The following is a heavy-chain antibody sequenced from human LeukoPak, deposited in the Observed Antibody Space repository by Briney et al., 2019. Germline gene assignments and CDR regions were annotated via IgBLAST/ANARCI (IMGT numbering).Heavy chain of an antibody. V-gene: IGHV4-38-2*01. Sequence: PSETLSLTCAVSGYSISSGYYWGWIRQPPGKGLEWIGSIYHSASTYYNPSLKSRVTISVDTSKNQFSLKLSSVTAADTAVYYCARSSNWFDPWGQGTLVTVSS. CDR1: GYSISSGYY. CDR2: IYHSAST. CDR3: ARSSNWFDP. D-gene: IGHD6-6*01. J-gene: IGHJ5*02.